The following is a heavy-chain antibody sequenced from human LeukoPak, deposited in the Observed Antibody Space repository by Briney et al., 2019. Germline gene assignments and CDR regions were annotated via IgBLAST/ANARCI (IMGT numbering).Heavy chain of an antibody. Sequence: PGGSLRLSCPASGFTFSSYGMSWVRQAPGKGLEWVSAISGSGGSTYYADSVKGRFTISRDNSKNTLYLQMNSLRAEDTAVYYCAKDRNIVVVTAPNNWFDPWGQGTLVTVSS. CDR2: ISGSGGST. V-gene: IGHV3-23*01. J-gene: IGHJ5*02. CDR3: AKDRNIVVVTAPNNWFDP. CDR1: GFTFSSYG. D-gene: IGHD2-21*02.